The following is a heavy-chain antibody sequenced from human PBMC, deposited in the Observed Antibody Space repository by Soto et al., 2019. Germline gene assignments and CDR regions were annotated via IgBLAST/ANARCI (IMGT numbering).Heavy chain of an antibody. CDR2: IYSGGST. V-gene: IGHV3-53*01. J-gene: IGHJ6*02. CDR1: GFTVSSNY. D-gene: IGHD5-12*01. CDR3: ARDPGYSGYEGYYYGMDV. Sequence: GGSLRLSCAASGFTVSSNYMSWVRQAPGKGLEWVSVIYSGGSTYYADSVKGRFTISRDNSKNTLYLQMNSLRAEDTAVYYCARDPGYSGYEGYYYGMDVWGQGTTVTVSS.